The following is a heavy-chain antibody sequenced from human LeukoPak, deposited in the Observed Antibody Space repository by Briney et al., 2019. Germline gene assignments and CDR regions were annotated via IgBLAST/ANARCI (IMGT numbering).Heavy chain of an antibody. CDR2: IKQDGSDK. J-gene: IGHJ4*02. CDR1: GFTFSGYW. V-gene: IGHV3-7*01. CDR3: ARDGGATMVRGVATYDS. D-gene: IGHD3-10*01. Sequence: GGSLRLSCAASGFTFSGYWMSWVRQAPGKGLEWVANIKQDGSDKYYVDSVKGRFTISRDNAKNSLFLQMNSLRAEDTAVYYCARDGGATMVRGVATYDSWGQGTLVTVSS.